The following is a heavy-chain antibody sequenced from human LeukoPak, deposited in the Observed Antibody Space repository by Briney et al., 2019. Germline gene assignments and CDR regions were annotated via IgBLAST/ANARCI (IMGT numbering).Heavy chain of an antibody. CDR1: GGSISSGSYY. D-gene: IGHD3-22*01. CDR2: IYSSGST. V-gene: IGHV4-39*07. CDR3: VRDLKVGFYYDSSGSYSFDP. J-gene: IGHJ5*02. Sequence: SQTLSLTCTVSGGSISSGSYYWSWIRQPPGKGLEWIASIYSSGSTYYNPSLKSRVTISVDTSKNQFSLKLSSVTAADTAVYYCVRDLKVGFYYDSSGSYSFDPWGQGILVTVSS.